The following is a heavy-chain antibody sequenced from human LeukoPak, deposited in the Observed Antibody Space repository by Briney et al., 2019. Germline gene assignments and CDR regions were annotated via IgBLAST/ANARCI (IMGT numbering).Heavy chain of an antibody. CDR1: GGSISSSSYY. CDR3: AFFVGVGYYYYYYMDV. V-gene: IGHV4-39*01. D-gene: IGHD3-16*02. J-gene: IGHJ6*03. CDR2: IYYSGST. Sequence: SETLSLTCTVSGGSISSSSYYWGWIRQPPGKGLEWIGSIYYSGSTYYNPSLKSRVTISVDTSKNQFSLKLSSVTAADTAVYYCAFFVGVGYYYYYYMDVRGKGTTVTVSS.